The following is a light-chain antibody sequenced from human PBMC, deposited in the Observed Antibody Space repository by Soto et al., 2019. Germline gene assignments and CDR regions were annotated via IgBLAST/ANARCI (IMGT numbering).Light chain of an antibody. V-gene: IGKV3-11*01. CDR1: QSVSSS. CDR2: DAS. CDR3: QQRSNWPLS. J-gene: IGKJ4*01. Sequence: EIVLTQSPVTLSLSPGERATLSCRASQSVSSSLAWYQQKPGQAPRLLIYDASNRATGIPARFSGSGSETAFNLTVSSLEPEDFAVYYCQQRSNWPLSFGGGNKVEIK.